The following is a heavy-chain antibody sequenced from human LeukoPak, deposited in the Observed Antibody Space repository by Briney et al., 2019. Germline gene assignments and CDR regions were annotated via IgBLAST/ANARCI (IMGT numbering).Heavy chain of an antibody. J-gene: IGHJ4*02. Sequence: GGSLRLSCAAPGFPFSSYWMSWVRQAPGKGLEWVANIKQDGSDKYYVDSVKGRFTISRDNAKNSLYLQVNSLRADDTAVYYRARLTGTTGFDYWGQGILVTVSS. V-gene: IGHV3-7*01. CDR2: IKQDGSDK. CDR3: ARLTGTTGFDY. CDR1: GFPFSSYW. D-gene: IGHD1-1*01.